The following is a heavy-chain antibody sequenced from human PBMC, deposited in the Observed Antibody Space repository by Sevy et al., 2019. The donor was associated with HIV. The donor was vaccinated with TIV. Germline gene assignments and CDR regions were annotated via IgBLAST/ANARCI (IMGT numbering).Heavy chain of an antibody. CDR3: ARDPGSSWSSFDY. J-gene: IGHJ4*02. CDR1: GFIFGSYA. CDR2: LSYDGSHK. D-gene: IGHD6-13*01. V-gene: IGHV3-30-3*01. Sequence: GGSLRLSCAASGFIFGSYAMNWVRRAPGKGLEWVADLSYDGSHKYYADSVKGRFTISRDSSKNTLYLQMHSLRTDDTAVYYCARDPGSSWSSFDYWGQGTLVTVSS.